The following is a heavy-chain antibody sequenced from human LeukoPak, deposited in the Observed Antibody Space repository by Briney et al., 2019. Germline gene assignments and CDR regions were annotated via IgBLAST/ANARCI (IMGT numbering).Heavy chain of an antibody. CDR2: IYSGGST. CDR1: GFTVSSNY. D-gene: IGHD2-2*01. CDR3: ARETASYCSSTSCYPPNFDY. V-gene: IGHV3-66*02. Sequence: GGSLRLSCAASGFTVSSNYMSWVRQAPGKGLEWVSVIYSGGSTYYADSVKGRFTISRDNSKNTLYLQMNSLRAEDTAVYYCARETASYCSSTSCYPPNFDYWGQGTLVTVSS. J-gene: IGHJ4*02.